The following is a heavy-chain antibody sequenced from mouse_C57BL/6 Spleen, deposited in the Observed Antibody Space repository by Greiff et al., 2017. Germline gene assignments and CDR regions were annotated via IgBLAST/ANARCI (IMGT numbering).Heavy chain of an antibody. CDR1: GYTFTSYW. J-gene: IGHJ2*01. CDR2: IDPSDSYT. V-gene: IGHV1-69*01. Sequence: QVQLQQPGAELVMPGASVKLSCKASGYTFTSYWMHLVKQRPGQGLEWIGEIDPSDSYTNYNQKFKGKSTLTVDKSSSTAYMQLSSLTSEDSAVYYCARLSAFDYWGQGTTLTVSS. CDR3: ARLSAFDY.